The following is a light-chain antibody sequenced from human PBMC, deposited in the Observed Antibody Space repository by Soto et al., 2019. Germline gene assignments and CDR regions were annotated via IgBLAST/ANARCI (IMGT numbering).Light chain of an antibody. CDR1: QGINTF. CDR2: AAY. V-gene: IGKV1-9*01. J-gene: IGKJ4*01. Sequence: IQLTQSPSSLSASVGDRVTITCRASQGINTFLAWYQQKPGKAHKLLIYAAYTLQSGVQSRFSGSGSGTDFTLTIRSLQPEDFATYYCKQLESYPSTFGGGTKVDIK. CDR3: KQLESYPST.